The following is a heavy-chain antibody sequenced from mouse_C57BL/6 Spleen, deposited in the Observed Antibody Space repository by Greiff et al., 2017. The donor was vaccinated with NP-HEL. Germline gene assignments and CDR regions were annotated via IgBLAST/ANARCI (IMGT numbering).Heavy chain of an antibody. CDR3: ARWDYDDGSYYFDY. CDR1: GYAFSSSW. J-gene: IGHJ2*01. D-gene: IGHD2-4*01. V-gene: IGHV1-82*01. CDR2: IYPGDGDT. Sequence: QVQLQQSGPELVKPGASVKISCKASGYAFSSSWMNWVKQRPGKGLEWIGRIYPGDGDTNYNGKFKGKATLTADKSSSTAYMQLSSLTSEDSAVYFCARWDYDDGSYYFDYWGQGTTLTVSS.